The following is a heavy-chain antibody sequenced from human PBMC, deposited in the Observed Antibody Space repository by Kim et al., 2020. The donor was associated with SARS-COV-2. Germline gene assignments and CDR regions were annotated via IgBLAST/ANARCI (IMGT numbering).Heavy chain of an antibody. CDR3: AREVQWLDFNY. V-gene: IGHV6-1*01. J-gene: IGHJ4*02. D-gene: IGHD6-19*01. Sequence: EYAESRQRRMTINADTSKNQFFLQLSSVTPEYTAVYYCAREVQWLDFNYWGQGTLVTVSS.